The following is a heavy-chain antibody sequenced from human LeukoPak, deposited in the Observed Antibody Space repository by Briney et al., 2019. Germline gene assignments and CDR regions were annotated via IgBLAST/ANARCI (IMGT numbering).Heavy chain of an antibody. Sequence: SETLSLTCTVSGGSISSGSYYWSWIRQPAGKGLEWIGRIYTSGSTNYNPSLKSRVTISVDTSKNQFSLKLSSVTAADTAVYYCASTDDFWSGYYTETDYFDYWGQGTLVTVSS. D-gene: IGHD3-3*01. J-gene: IGHJ4*02. CDR2: IYTSGST. CDR1: GGSISSGSYY. CDR3: ASTDDFWSGYYTETDYFDY. V-gene: IGHV4-61*02.